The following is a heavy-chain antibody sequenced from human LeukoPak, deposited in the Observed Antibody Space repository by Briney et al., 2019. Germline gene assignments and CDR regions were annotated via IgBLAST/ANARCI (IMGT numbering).Heavy chain of an antibody. Sequence: ASVKVSCKASGYTFTSYYMHWVRQSPGQGLEWMGIINPSGGSTSYAQKFQGRVTMTRDTSTHTVYMELSSLRSEDTAVFYCVRGASSIAALNPFWYFDLWGRGTLVTVSS. CDR3: VRGASSIAALNPFWYFDL. J-gene: IGHJ2*01. V-gene: IGHV1-46*01. D-gene: IGHD6-6*01. CDR2: INPSGGST. CDR1: GYTFTSYY.